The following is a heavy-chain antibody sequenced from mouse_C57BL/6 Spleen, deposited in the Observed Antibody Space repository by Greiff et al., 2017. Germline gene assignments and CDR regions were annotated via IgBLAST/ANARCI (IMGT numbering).Heavy chain of an antibody. CDR1: GYTFTSYW. D-gene: IGHD1-1*01. CDR2: IYPGSGST. Sequence: QVQLQQPGAELVKPGASVKMSCKASGYTFTSYWITWVKQRPGQGLEWIGDIYPGSGSTNYNEKFKSKATLTVATSSSTAYMQLSSLTSEDSAVYYCARRAFITTVVDYWGQGTTLTVSS. CDR3: ARRAFITTVVDY. J-gene: IGHJ2*01. V-gene: IGHV1-55*01.